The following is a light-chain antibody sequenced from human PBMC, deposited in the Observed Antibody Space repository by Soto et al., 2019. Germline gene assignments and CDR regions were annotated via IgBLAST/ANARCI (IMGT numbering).Light chain of an antibody. CDR1: QSINSY. V-gene: IGKV1-39*01. CDR3: QQSYSNPS. J-gene: IGKJ1*01. CDR2: AAS. Sequence: DIPMTQSPSSLSASVGDRVTITCRASQSINSYLSWYQQKAENVPKLLIYAASSLHSRVPSRFIGSGSGTDFTLTISSLQPEDFATYYCQQSYSNPSVGQGTKVEI.